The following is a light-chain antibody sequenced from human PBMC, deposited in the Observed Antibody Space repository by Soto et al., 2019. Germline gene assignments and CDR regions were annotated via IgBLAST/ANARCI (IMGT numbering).Light chain of an antibody. CDR2: AAS. V-gene: IGKV1-39*01. Sequence: DIQMTQSPSSLSASVGDRVTITCRASQSISNSLNWYQQKPGRAPNLLIYAASSLQSGVPSRFSGSGFGTDFTLKISSLQPEDFATYYCQQSYSKPPTFGQGTK. CDR1: QSISNS. J-gene: IGKJ1*01. CDR3: QQSYSKPPT.